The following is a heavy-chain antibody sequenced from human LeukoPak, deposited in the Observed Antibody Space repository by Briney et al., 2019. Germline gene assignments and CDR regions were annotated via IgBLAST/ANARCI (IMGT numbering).Heavy chain of an antibody. V-gene: IGHV3-23*01. CDR2: ISGSGDTT. D-gene: IGHD5-24*01. CDR3: AKDDAWLQYNY. CDR1: GFTFSSHG. Sequence: GGTLRLSCAASGFTFSSHGMNWVRQAPGKGLEWVSGISGSGDTTYYADSVKGRFTISRDNSKNTLYLQMNSLRVEDTAVFYCAKDDAWLQYNYWGQGTLVTVSS. J-gene: IGHJ4*02.